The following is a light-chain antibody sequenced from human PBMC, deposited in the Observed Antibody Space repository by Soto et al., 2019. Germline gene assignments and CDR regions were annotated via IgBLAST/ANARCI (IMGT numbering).Light chain of an antibody. CDR1: KLGDKY. V-gene: IGLV3-1*01. Sequence: SYELTQPPSVSVSAGQTASIPCSGDKLGDKYASWYQQRPGQSPVVVIYEDNKRPSGIPERFSGSNSGNTATLTISGTQATDEADYYCQAWDSSTHYVFGTGTKVTVL. J-gene: IGLJ1*01. CDR3: QAWDSSTHYV. CDR2: EDN.